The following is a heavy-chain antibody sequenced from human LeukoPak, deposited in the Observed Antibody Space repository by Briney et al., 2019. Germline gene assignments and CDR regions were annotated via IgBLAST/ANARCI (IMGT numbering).Heavy chain of an antibody. CDR1: GYTFTGYY. D-gene: IGHD3-16*01. V-gene: IGHV1-2*02. Sequence: EASVKVSCKASGYTFTGYYMHWVRQAPGQGLEWMGWINPNSGGTNYAQKFQGRVTMARDTSISTAYMELSSLRSEDTAVYYCARGKINYDYVWGSSYYFDYWGQGTLVTVSS. CDR2: INPNSGGT. CDR3: ARGKINYDYVWGSSYYFDY. J-gene: IGHJ4*02.